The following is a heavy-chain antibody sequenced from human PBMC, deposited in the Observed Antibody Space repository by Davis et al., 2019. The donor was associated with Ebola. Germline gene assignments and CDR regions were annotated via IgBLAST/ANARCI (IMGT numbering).Heavy chain of an antibody. V-gene: IGHV3-30*04. CDR3: ARAVFHEVLDY. J-gene: IGHJ4*02. CDR1: GFTFSNHA. Sequence: GESLKISCVASGFTFSNHAMHWVRQAPGKVLEWVAVTSHNERERFYGESVQGRFTISRDNSENTLYLQMNSLTADDTAVYYCARAVFHEVLDYWGQGTPVTVSS. CDR2: TSHNERER. D-gene: IGHD3-3*01.